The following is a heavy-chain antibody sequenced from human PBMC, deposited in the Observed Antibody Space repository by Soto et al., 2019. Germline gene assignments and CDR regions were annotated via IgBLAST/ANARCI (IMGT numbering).Heavy chain of an antibody. D-gene: IGHD2-21*01. J-gene: IGHJ6*02. CDR3: AREVMATNPHYYGMDV. CDR1: GGTFSSYA. CDR2: IIPIFGTA. V-gene: IGHV1-69*06. Sequence: QVQLVQSGAEVKKPGSSVKVSCKASGGTFSSYAISWVRQAPGQGLEWMGGIIPIFGTANYAQKFQGRVTITADKSMSTAYMELSSLRSEDTAVYYCAREVMATNPHYYGMDVWGQGTTVTVSS.